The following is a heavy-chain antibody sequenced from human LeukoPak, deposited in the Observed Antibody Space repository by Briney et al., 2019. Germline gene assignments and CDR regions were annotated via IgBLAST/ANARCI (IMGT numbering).Heavy chain of an antibody. V-gene: IGHV3-48*03. J-gene: IGHJ4*02. Sequence: PGGSLRLSCAASGFTFSSYAMNWVRQAPGKGLEWVSYISSSGSTIYYADSVKGRFTISRDNAKNSLYLQMNSLRAEDTAVYYCARVGRGYCSGGSCEFDYWGQGTLVTVSS. CDR1: GFTFSSYA. D-gene: IGHD2-15*01. CDR3: ARVGRGYCSGGSCEFDY. CDR2: ISSSGSTI.